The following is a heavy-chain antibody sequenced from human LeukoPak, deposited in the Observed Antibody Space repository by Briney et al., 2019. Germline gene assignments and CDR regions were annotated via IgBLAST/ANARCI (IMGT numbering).Heavy chain of an antibody. J-gene: IGHJ5*02. Sequence: ASVKVSCKASGYTFTSYGINWVRQAPGQGLEWMGWISAYNGNTNYAQKLQGRVTMTTDTSTSTAYMELRSLRSDDTAVYYCARDPGYSYGTSWFDPWGQGTLVTVSP. CDR3: ARDPGYSYGTSWFDP. D-gene: IGHD5-18*01. CDR2: ISAYNGNT. CDR1: GYTFTSYG. V-gene: IGHV1-18*01.